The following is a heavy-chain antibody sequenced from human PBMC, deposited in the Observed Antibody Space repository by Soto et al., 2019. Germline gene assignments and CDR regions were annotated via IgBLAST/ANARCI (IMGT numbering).Heavy chain of an antibody. D-gene: IGHD3-9*01. V-gene: IGHV1-3*01. CDR2: INAGNGNT. CDR3: ARGSYYDILTRFGGPNWFDP. J-gene: IGHJ5*02. Sequence: QVQLVQSGAEVKKPGASVKVSCKASGYTFTSYAMHWVRQAPGQRLEWMGWINAGNGNTKYSQKFQGRVTITRDTSASTAYMELSSLRSEDTAVYYCARGSYYDILTRFGGPNWFDPWGQGTLVTVS. CDR1: GYTFTSYA.